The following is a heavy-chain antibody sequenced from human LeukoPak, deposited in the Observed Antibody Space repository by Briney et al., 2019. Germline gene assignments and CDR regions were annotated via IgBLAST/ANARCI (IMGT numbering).Heavy chain of an antibody. J-gene: IGHJ4*02. D-gene: IGHD6-19*01. V-gene: IGHV3-23*01. CDR1: RFTFSSYA. CDR2: SSCSGGST. CDR3: VKERDRGTCVADDFDF. Sequence: GGSLRLSCAASRFTFSSYAMSWVRQAPARGLEWVSASSCSGGSTYYADSVKCRFTISRDNSRNTLNLQMKTLRAEDTAVYYCVKERDRGTCVADDFDFWGQGTLVTVSS.